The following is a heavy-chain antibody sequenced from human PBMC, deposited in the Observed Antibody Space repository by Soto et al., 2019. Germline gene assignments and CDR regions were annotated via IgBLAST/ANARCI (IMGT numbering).Heavy chain of an antibody. CDR3: ARHPERIAQIGWFDP. CDR1: GFTFSSYG. D-gene: IGHD6-13*01. Sequence: SGGSLRLSCAASGFTFSSYGMHWVRQAPGKGLEWVAVISYDGSNKYYADSVKGRFTISRDNAKNSLYLQMNSLRAEDTAVYYCARHPERIAQIGWFDPWGQGTLVTVSS. J-gene: IGHJ5*02. V-gene: IGHV3-30*03. CDR2: ISYDGSNK.